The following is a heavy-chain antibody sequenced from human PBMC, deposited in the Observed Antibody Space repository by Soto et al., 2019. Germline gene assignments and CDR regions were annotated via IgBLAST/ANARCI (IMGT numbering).Heavy chain of an antibody. J-gene: IGHJ5*02. CDR1: GYSFTSYG. D-gene: IGHD6-13*01. V-gene: IGHV1-3*01. CDR3: VRRHVSATGIDWFDP. Sequence: GASVKVSCTASGYSFTSYGIHWVRQAPGQRLEWMGWINAANGDTIYSPTFQGRVTITRDTSASTAYMELSSLRFEDTAVYYCVRRHVSATGIDWFDPWGQGTLVTVS. CDR2: INAANGDT.